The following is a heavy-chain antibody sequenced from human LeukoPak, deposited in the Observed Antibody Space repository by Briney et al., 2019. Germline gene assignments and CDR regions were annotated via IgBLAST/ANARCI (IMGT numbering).Heavy chain of an antibody. CDR2: INSDGSST. CDR3: ARGSNYYGSGSYSGY. CDR1: GFTFSSYW. J-gene: IGHJ4*02. D-gene: IGHD3-10*01. V-gene: IGHV3-74*01. Sequence: GSLRLSCAASGFTFSSYWMHWVRQAPGKGLVWVSRINSDGSSTSYADSVKGRFTISRDNAKNTLYLQMNSLRAEDTAAYYCARGSNYYGSGSYSGYWGQGTLVTVSS.